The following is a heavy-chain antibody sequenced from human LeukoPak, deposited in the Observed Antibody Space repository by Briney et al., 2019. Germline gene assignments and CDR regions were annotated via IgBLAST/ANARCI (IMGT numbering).Heavy chain of an antibody. CDR3: ARVGGDHSTGHYSVDY. CDR2: LHHSGST. Sequence: SSETLSLTCAVSGYSITSTYWWGWIRPTPGTGLEWIGRLHHSGSTSYSPSLKSRVTISADTSKNQFSLRLSSVTAADTAVYYCARVGGDHSTGHYSVDYWGQGTLVTVSS. D-gene: IGHD3-22*01. J-gene: IGHJ4*02. CDR1: GYSITSTYW. V-gene: IGHV4-38-2*01.